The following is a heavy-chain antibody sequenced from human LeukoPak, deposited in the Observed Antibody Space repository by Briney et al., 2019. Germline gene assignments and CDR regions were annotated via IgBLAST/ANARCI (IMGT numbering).Heavy chain of an antibody. J-gene: IGHJ4*02. CDR2: INHSGST. V-gene: IGHV4-34*01. CDR3: ARGLGDY. Sequence: PSETLSLTRAVYGGSFSGYYCSWIRQPPGKGLEWIGEINHSGSTNYNPSLKSRVTISVGTAKSQFSLKLRSVTAADTAGYYWARGLGDYWGQGTLVSVSS. D-gene: IGHD3-16*01. CDR1: GGSFSGYY.